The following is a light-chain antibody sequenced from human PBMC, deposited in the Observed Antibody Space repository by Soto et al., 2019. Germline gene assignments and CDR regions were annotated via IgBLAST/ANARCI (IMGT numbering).Light chain of an antibody. Sequence: RMTRSPSSLLASVGDSVTILCQRPQDFTNYLNWYQQKQGKAPKLLIYDASNLATGVPSRFSGSGSGTDFSFTISSLQPEDLATYYCQQYGNLPLTFGGGTKVEIK. CDR3: QQYGNLPLT. V-gene: IGKV1-33*01. CDR2: DAS. CDR1: QDFTNY. J-gene: IGKJ4*01.